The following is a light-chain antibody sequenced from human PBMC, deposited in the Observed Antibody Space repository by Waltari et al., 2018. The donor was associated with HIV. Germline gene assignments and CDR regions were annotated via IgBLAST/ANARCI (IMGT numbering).Light chain of an antibody. CDR2: EVS. J-gene: IGLJ3*02. Sequence: QSVLTQPASVSGSPGQSVTISCTGTSSDFGFDNYVSWYQQYPGKAPTLFIYEVSSRPSGVSDRFSGSKAGNTASLTISGLQNEDEADYFCTSYTTSDTLRFGGGTKVTVL. V-gene: IGLV2-14*03. CDR3: TSYTTSDTLR. CDR1: SSDFGFDNY.